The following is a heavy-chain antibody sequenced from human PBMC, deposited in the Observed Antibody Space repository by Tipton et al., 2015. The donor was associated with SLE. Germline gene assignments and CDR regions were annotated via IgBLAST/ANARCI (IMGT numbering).Heavy chain of an antibody. CDR3: ATAATSLFEF. CDR2: ITWNSGSI. V-gene: IGHV3-9*01. D-gene: IGHD6-25*01. Sequence: SLRLSCAASGFSFDDYAMHWVRQAPGKGLEWVSGITWNSGSIDYADSVKGRFTISRDNAKNTLYLQIDSLRPEDTAVYYCATAATSLFEFWGQGTLVTVSS. CDR1: GFSFDDYA. J-gene: IGHJ4*02.